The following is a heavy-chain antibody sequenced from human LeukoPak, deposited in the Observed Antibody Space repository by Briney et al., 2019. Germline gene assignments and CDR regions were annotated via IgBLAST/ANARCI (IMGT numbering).Heavy chain of an antibody. J-gene: IGHJ6*02. CDR2: ISAYNGNT. CDR1: GYTFTSYG. D-gene: IGHD2-15*01. V-gene: IGHV1-18*01. Sequence: ASVKVSCKASGYTFTSYGIGWVRQAPGQGLEWMGWISAYNGNTNYAQKLQGRVTMTTDTSTSTAYMELRSLRSDDTAVYYCARSFGGPYYYGMDVWGQGTTVTVSS. CDR3: ARSFGGPYYYGMDV.